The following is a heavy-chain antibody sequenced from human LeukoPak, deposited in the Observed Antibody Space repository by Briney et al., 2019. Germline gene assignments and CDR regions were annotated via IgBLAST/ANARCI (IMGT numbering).Heavy chain of an antibody. J-gene: IGHJ6*02. CDR3: ARGGDSSWIKNLYYYGMDV. CDR2: INPNSGGT. V-gene: IGHV1-2*02. CDR1: GYTFTGYY. Sequence: ASVKVSCKASGYTFTGYYMHWVRQAPGQGLEWMGWINPNSGGTNYAQKFQGRVTMTRDTSISTAYMELSRLRSDDTAVYYCARGGDSSWIKNLYYYGMDVWGQGTTVTVSS. D-gene: IGHD6-13*01.